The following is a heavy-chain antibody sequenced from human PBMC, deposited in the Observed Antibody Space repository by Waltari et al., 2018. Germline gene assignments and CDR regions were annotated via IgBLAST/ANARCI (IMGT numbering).Heavy chain of an antibody. CDR1: GYTFTNYG. J-gene: IGHJ2*01. CDR2: ISPKKT. V-gene: IGHV1-18*04. Sequence: QVQLVQSGAEVKKPGASVRVSCKASGYTFTNYGISWIRQAPGKGLEWMGWISPKKTTVADNVQGRLTMTIDTSTNTVSMELRSLRPDDTAVYFCARDKVLLPLFFDFWGRGTFLIVSS. D-gene: IGHD2-15*01. CDR3: ARDKVLLPLFFDF.